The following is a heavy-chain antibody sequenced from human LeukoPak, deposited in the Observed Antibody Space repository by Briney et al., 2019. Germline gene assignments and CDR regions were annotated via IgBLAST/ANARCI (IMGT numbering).Heavy chain of an antibody. Sequence: PSETLSLTCTVSGGSISSSSYYWGWIRQPPGKGLEWIGSIYYSGSTYHNPSLKSRVTISVDTSKNQFSLKLSSVTAADTAVYYCAGTSVAGLIDYWGQGTLVTVSS. V-gene: IGHV4-39*01. CDR1: GGSISSSSYY. CDR3: AGTSVAGLIDY. CDR2: IYYSGST. D-gene: IGHD6-19*01. J-gene: IGHJ4*02.